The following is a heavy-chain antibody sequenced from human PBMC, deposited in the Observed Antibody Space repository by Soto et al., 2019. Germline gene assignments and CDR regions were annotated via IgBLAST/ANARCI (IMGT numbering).Heavy chain of an antibody. Sequence: GGSLRLSCAASGFTFSSYAMSWVRQAPGKGLEWVSAISGSGGSTYYADSVKGRFTISRDNSKNTLYLQMNSLRAEDTAVYYCAKSGRGSYQPWDFDYWGQGTLVTVSS. J-gene: IGHJ4*02. CDR3: AKSGRGSYQPWDFDY. D-gene: IGHD1-26*01. CDR1: GFTFSSYA. V-gene: IGHV3-23*01. CDR2: ISGSGGST.